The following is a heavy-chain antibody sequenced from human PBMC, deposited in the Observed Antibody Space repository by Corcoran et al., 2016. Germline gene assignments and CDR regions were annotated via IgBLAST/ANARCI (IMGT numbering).Heavy chain of an antibody. J-gene: IGHJ4*02. CDR2: IYYSGIT. D-gene: IGHD6-25*01. CDR1: GGSISSSSYY. Sequence: QLQLQESGPGLVKPSETLSLTCTVSGGSISSSSYYWGWIRQPPGKGLEWIGTIYYSGITYYNPSLNSRVTISVDTSKNQFSLKLSSVTAADTAVYLCAGRGGGGRAFDYWGQGTLVTVSS. V-gene: IGHV4-39*01. CDR3: AGRGGGGRAFDY.